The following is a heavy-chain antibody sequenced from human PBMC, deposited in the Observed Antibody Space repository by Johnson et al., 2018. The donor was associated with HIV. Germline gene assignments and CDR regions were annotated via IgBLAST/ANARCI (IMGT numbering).Heavy chain of an antibody. CDR3: ARSKDCSGGSCPDAFDI. D-gene: IGHD2-15*01. Sequence: MLLVESGGGLVQPGGSLRLSCAASGFTFITYWMSWVRQAPGKGLEWVANIKGDGSEKYYVDSVRGRFTISRDNAKNSLYLQMNSLRAEDTAVYYCARSKDCSGGSCPDAFDIWGQGTMVIVSS. CDR2: IKGDGSEK. V-gene: IGHV3-7*01. CDR1: GFTFITYW. J-gene: IGHJ3*02.